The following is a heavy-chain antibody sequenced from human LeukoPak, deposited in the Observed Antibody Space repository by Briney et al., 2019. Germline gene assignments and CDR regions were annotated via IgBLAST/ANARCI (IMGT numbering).Heavy chain of an antibody. J-gene: IGHJ6*03. D-gene: IGHD2/OR15-2a*01. Sequence: SVKVSCKASGGTFSSYAISWVRQAPGQGLEWMGGIIPIFGTANYAQKFQGRVTITADKSTNTAYMELSSLRSEDTAVYYCARVQYGRKSYYYYYMDVWGKGTTVTVSS. V-gene: IGHV1-69*06. CDR3: ARVQYGRKSYYYYYMDV. CDR2: IIPIFGTA. CDR1: GGTFSSYA.